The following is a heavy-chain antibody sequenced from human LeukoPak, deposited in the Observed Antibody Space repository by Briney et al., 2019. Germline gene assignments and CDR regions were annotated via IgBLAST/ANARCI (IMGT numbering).Heavy chain of an antibody. Sequence: SGGSLRLSCAASGFTFSSYGMHWVRQAPGKGLEWVAVISYDGSNKYYADSVKGRFTISRDNSKNTLYLQMNSLRAEDTAVYYCAKSRWWLRLPHFDYWGQGTLVTVSS. CDR1: GFTFSSYG. J-gene: IGHJ4*02. CDR2: ISYDGSNK. V-gene: IGHV3-30*18. D-gene: IGHD5-12*01. CDR3: AKSRWWLRLPHFDY.